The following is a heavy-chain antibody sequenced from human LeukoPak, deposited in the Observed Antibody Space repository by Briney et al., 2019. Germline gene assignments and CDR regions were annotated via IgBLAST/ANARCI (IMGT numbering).Heavy chain of an antibody. CDR3: ARGQWLRPTVDY. CDR1: GGSFSGYY. CDR2: INHSGST. V-gene: IGHV4-34*01. Sequence: SETLSLTCAVYGGSFSGYYWSWIRQPPGKGLEWIGEINHSGSTNYNPSLKSRVTIPVDTSKNQFSLKLSSVTAADTAVYYCARGQWLRPTVDYWGQGTLVTVSS. D-gene: IGHD5-12*01. J-gene: IGHJ4*02.